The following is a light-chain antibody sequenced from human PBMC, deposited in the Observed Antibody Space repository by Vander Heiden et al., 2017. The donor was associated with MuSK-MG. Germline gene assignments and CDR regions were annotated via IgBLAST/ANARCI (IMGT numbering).Light chain of an antibody. V-gene: IGLV2-14*03. CDR2: DVN. CDR3: TSYSSSSTLYV. J-gene: IGLJ1*01. Sequence: QSALTQPASVSGSPGQSITISCTGTNSDIGGFNYVPWNQQYPGKAPKLIIYDVNKRPSGVSSRFSGSKSGNTASLTISGLQAEDEADYFCTSYSSSSTLYVFGTGTRVTVL. CDR1: NSDIGGFNY.